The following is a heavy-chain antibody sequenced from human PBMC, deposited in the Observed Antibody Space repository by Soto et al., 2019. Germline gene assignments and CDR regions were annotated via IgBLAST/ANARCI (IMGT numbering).Heavy chain of an antibody. J-gene: IGHJ2*01. CDR3: ARLRGTRFEL. CDR2: IFWDDDK. Sequence: QITLEESGPTLVKPTQTLTVTCSFSGFSLSTTGVGVGWIRQPPGKALEWLALIFWDDDKRYSPSLQSRLTVTKDTSKNQVVLTMANMDTVDTATYYCARLRGTRFELWGRGTLVTASS. CDR1: GFSLSTTGVG. D-gene: IGHD3-10*01. V-gene: IGHV2-5*02.